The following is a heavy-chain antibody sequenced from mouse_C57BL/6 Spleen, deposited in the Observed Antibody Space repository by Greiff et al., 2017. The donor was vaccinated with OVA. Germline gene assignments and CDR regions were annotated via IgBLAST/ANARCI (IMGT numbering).Heavy chain of an antibody. CDR3: TTVDHWYFDV. Sequence: VQLKQSGAELVRPGASVKLSCTASGFNIKDDYMHWVKQRPEQGLEWIGWIDPENGDTEYASKFQGKATITADTSSNTAYLQLSSLTSEDTAVYYCTTVDHWYFDVWGTGTTVTVSS. J-gene: IGHJ1*03. V-gene: IGHV14-4*01. CDR2: IDPENGDT. CDR1: GFNIKDDY.